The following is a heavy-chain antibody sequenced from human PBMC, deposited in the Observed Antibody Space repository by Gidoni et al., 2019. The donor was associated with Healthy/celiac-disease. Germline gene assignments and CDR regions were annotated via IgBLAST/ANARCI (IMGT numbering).Heavy chain of an antibody. V-gene: IGHV3-11*01. D-gene: IGHD3-22*01. J-gene: IGHJ5*02. CDR3: ARKAVIGYNWFDP. Sequence: QVQLVESGGGLVKPAGSLRLSGAASGLPLSDYYISCSRQAPGKGLEWVSYISSSGNTIYYADSVKGRFTISRDNAKNSLYLQMNSLRAEDTAVYYCARKAVIGYNWFDPWGQGTLVTVSS. CDR1: GLPLSDYY. CDR2: ISSSGNTI.